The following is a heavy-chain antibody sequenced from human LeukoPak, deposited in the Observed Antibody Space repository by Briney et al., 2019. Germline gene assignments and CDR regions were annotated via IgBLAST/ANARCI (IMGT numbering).Heavy chain of an antibody. CDR3: ARGRPSDF. CDR1: VYTFTDFG. J-gene: IGHJ4*02. V-gene: IGHV1-18*01. Sequence: ASVTVSFKTSVYTFTDFGMSWVRQAPGQGLEWMGWISAYSGDTNYAHNLQGRVTMTTDTSTSTAYMELRSLRSDDTAMYYCARGRPSDFWGQGTLVTVSS. CDR2: ISAYSGDT. D-gene: IGHD3-3*01.